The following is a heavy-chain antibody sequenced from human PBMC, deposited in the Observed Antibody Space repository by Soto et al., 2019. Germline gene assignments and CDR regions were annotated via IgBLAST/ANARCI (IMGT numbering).Heavy chain of an antibody. CDR1: GGGNLRDYR. CDR2: IIPKLGSA. V-gene: IGHV1-69*01. CDR3: ARDHGGSTWFVGVYYFFGMDV. J-gene: IGHJ6*02. Sequence: QVQLVQSGAEVKEPGSSVKVSCKASGGGNLRDYRTTWVRRAPGQGLEWMGGIIPKLGSANYAQNFQGRVTITADESTNTVYMELRSLRDDDTAVYFCARDHGGSTWFVGVYYFFGMDVWGQGTAVTVSS. D-gene: IGHD6-13*01.